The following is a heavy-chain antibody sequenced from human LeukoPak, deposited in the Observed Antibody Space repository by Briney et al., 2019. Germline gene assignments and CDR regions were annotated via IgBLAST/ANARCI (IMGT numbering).Heavy chain of an antibody. CDR1: GFTFKSYT. V-gene: IGHV3-21*01. CDR2: ITSSLSYI. J-gene: IGHJ6*02. CDR3: ARDFGRSSDLQPRLYYGMDV. Sequence: GGSLRLSCAASGFTFKSYTMNWVRQAPGKGLEWVSYITSSLSYISYADSVKGRFTISRDNAKNSLSLQMNSLRAEDTAVYYCARDFGRSSDLQPRLYYGMDVWGQGTTVTVSS. D-gene: IGHD2-21*02.